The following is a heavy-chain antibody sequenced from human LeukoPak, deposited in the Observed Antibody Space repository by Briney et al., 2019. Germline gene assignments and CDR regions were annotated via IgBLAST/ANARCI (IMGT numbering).Heavy chain of an antibody. V-gene: IGHV4-34*01. D-gene: IGHD3-3*01. Sequence: PSETLSLTCAVQGGSFTGYYWSWLRQPPGKGLVWMGEVSHSGSINHNPSLKSRLTISEDSSKNQVSLNLRPMHAADTAVYYCARGRTLNDDFWSGSSHKWFDTWGQGTLVTVSS. J-gene: IGHJ5*02. CDR3: ARGRTLNDDFWSGSSHKWFDT. CDR2: VSHSGSI. CDR1: GGSFTGYY.